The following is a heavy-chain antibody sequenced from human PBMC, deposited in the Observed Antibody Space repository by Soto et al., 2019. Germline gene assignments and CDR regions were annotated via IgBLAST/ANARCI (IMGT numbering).Heavy chain of an antibody. J-gene: IGHJ6*02. CDR1: GGSISSGGYY. CDR2: IYYSGST. V-gene: IGHV4-31*03. CDR3: ARMCGSSWFYYYYGMDV. Sequence: PSETLSLTCTVSGGSISSGGYYWSWIRQHPGKGLEWIGYIYYSGSTYYNPSLKSRVTISVDTSKNQFSLKLSSVTAADTAVYYCARMCGSSWFYYYYGMDVWGQGTTVTVSS. D-gene: IGHD6-13*01.